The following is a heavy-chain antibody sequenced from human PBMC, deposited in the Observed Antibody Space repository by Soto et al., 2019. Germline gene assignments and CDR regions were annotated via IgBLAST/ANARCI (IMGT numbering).Heavy chain of an antibody. CDR1: GFAFTSYW. V-gene: IGHV3-74*01. D-gene: IGHD6-19*01. CDR2: VKSDGTTA. Sequence: GGSLRLSCEASGFAFTSYWMHWVRQAPGKGLVWVAGVKSDGTTATYADSVRGRFTISRDNAKNTLYLQMNSLSAEDTAVYYCAKSIAVAPGWLDPWGQGTVVTVSS. CDR3: AKSIAVAPGWLDP. J-gene: IGHJ5*02.